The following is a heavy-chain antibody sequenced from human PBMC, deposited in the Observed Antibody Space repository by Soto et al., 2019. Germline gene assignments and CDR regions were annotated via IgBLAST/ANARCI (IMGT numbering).Heavy chain of an antibody. V-gene: IGHV3-21*01. J-gene: IGHJ4*02. D-gene: IGHD4-17*01. CDR2: ISSSSSYI. Sequence: GGSLRLSCAASGFTFSSYSMNWVRQAPGKGLEWVSSISSSSSYIYYADSMKGRFTISSDNAKNPLYLQMNSLSAEDTAVYYCARVDSGPYYFDYWGQGTLVTVSS. CDR1: GFTFSSYS. CDR3: ARVDSGPYYFDY.